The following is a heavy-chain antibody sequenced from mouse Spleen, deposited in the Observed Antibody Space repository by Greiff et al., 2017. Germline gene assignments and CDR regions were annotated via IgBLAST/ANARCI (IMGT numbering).Heavy chain of an antibody. J-gene: IGHJ4*01. CDR3: ARKDIYYAMDY. Sequence: DVKLVESGGGLVKPGGSLKLSCAASGFTFSDYGMHWVRQAPEKGLEWVAYISSGSSTIYYADTVKGRFTISRDNAKNTLFLQMTSLRSEDTAMYYCARKDIYYAMDYWGQGTSVTVSS. CDR1: GFTFSDYG. D-gene: IGHD3-3*01. V-gene: IGHV5-17*01. CDR2: ISSGSSTI.